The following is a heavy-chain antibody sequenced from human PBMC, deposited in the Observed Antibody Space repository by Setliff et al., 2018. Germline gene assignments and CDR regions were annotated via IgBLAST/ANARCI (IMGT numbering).Heavy chain of an antibody. CDR1: GYTFKDFI. V-gene: IGHV1-18*04. Sequence: ASVKVSCKASGYTFKDFIISWVRQAPGQGLEWMGWISPHTGRAYYAPELQGRITMTTDTSTGTAYMDLRGLRSDDTAVYYCAISTLSICSGGSCPNAFDVWGQGTMVTV. CDR3: AISTLSICSGGSCPNAFDV. D-gene: IGHD2-15*01. J-gene: IGHJ3*01. CDR2: ISPHTGRA.